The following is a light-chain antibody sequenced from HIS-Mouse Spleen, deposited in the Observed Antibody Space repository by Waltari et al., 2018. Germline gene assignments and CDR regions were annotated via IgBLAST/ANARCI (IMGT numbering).Light chain of an antibody. V-gene: IGLV4-69*01. CDR3: QTWGTGIWV. CDR1: SGHSSYA. CDR2: LNREGSH. Sequence: QLVLTQSPSASASLGASVKLTCTLSSGHSSYAIHWHQQQPEKGPRYLMKLNREGSHSQGDGIPDRFSGSSSGAERYLTISSLQSEDEADYYCQTWGTGIWVFGGGTKLTVL. J-gene: IGLJ3*02.